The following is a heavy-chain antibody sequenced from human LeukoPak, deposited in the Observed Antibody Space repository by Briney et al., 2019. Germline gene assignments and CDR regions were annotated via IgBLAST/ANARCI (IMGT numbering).Heavy chain of an antibody. CDR1: GYSFTSYW. D-gene: IGHD3-10*01. CDR2: IYPGDSDT. CDR3: ASYQKGYGSGKNSWFDP. J-gene: IGHJ5*02. V-gene: IGHV5-51*01. Sequence: GESLKISCKGSGYSFTSYWIGWVRQMPGKGLEWMGIIYPGDSDTRYSPSFQGQVTISADKSISTAYLQWSSLKASDTAMYYCASYQKGYGSGKNSWFDPWGQGTLVTVSS.